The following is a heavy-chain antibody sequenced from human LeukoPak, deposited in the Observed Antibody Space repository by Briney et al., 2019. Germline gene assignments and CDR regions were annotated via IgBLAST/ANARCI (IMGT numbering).Heavy chain of an antibody. Sequence: GASVKVSCKASGYTFFDFYMHWVRQAPGQGLEWMGIINPNDGRTTDAQKFQGRVSMTSDTSTSTCYMELSSLRSEDTAVYYCARSYFRDARGGFDYWGQGTLVIVSS. CDR2: INPNDGRT. V-gene: IGHV1-46*01. CDR1: GYTFFDFY. D-gene: IGHD2-8*01. J-gene: IGHJ4*02. CDR3: ARSYFRDARGGFDY.